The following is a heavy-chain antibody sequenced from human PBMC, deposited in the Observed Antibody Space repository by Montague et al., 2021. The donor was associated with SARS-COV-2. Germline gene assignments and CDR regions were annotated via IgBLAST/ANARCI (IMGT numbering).Heavy chain of an antibody. Sequence: SETLSLTCSVSGGSINGFYWNWIRQSPGKGLEWIGYVYYTGGTNYNPSLKSRATISVDTSKNQFSLTVGSVTAADTAVYYCARAGGGSSYNYYGLDVWGQGTTATVSS. CDR1: GGSINGFY. CDR3: ARAGGGSSYNYYGLDV. V-gene: IGHV4-59*01. J-gene: IGHJ6*02. CDR2: VYYTGGT. D-gene: IGHD2-15*01.